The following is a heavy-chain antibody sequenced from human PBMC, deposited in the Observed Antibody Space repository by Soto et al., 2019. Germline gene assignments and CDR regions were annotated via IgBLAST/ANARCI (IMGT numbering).Heavy chain of an antibody. V-gene: IGHV3-21*01. CDR1: GVTFSSYS. CDR3: ARDGSYYDFWSVSNYYMDV. D-gene: IGHD3-3*01. J-gene: IGHJ6*03. CDR2: ISSSSSYI. Sequence: PGGSLRLSCAASGVTFSSYSMNWVRQAPGKGLEWVSSISSSSSYIYYADSVKGRFTISRDNAKNSLYLQMNSLRAEDTAVYYCARDGSYYDFWSVSNYYMDVWGQGTTVTVSS.